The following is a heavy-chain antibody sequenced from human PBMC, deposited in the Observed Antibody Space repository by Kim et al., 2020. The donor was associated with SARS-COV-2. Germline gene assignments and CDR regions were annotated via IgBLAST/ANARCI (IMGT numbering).Heavy chain of an antibody. CDR2: IDPSDSYT. CDR1: GYSFTSYW. D-gene: IGHD3-22*01. Sequence: GESLKISCKGSGYSFTSYWISWVRQMPGKGLEWMGRIDPSDSYTNYNPSFQGHVTISADKSISTAYLQWSSLKASDTAMYYCARHPYDSSGYYPWRGTHIPPRYYYGMDVWGQGTTVTVSS. V-gene: IGHV5-10-1*01. J-gene: IGHJ6*02. CDR3: ARHPYDSSGYYPWRGTHIPPRYYYGMDV.